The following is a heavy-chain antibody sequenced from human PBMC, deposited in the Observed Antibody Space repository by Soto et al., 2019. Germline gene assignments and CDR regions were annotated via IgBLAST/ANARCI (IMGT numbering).Heavy chain of an antibody. J-gene: IGHJ4*02. V-gene: IGHV4-59*01. CDR3: AREYPVHSAYFDY. CDR2: MYYSGNA. D-gene: IGHD1-26*01. CDR1: GASISRYY. Sequence: PSETLSLTCTVSGASISRYYWSWIRQSPGKGLEWIGYMYYSGNANYNPSLRSRITISVDTSKNQFSLNLNSVTAADTAVYYCAREYPVHSAYFDYWGQGILVT.